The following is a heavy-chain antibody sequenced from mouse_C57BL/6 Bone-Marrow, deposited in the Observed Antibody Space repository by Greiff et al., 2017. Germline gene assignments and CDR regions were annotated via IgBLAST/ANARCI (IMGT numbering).Heavy chain of an antibody. D-gene: IGHD2-4*01. J-gene: IGHJ3*01. V-gene: IGHV14-1*01. Sequence: VQLQQSGAELVRPGASVKLSCTASGFNIKDYSMHWVKQRPEQGLEWIGRIDPEDGDTEYAPKFQGKATMTADKSSNTAYLQLSSLTSEDAAVYYCTVRGYDSPWFAYWGQGTLVTVSA. CDR3: TVRGYDSPWFAY. CDR2: IDPEDGDT. CDR1: GFNIKDYS.